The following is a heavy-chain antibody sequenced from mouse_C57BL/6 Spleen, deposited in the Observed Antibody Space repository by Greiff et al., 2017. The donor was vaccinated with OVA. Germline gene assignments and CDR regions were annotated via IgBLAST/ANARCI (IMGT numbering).Heavy chain of an antibody. D-gene: IGHD2-4*01. CDR2: IRLKSDNYAT. CDR1: GFTFSNYW. Sequence: EVMLVESGGGLVQPGGSMKLSCVASGFTFSNYWMNWVRQSPEKGLEWVAQIRLKSDNYATHYAESVKGRFTISRDDSKSSVYLQMNNLRAEDTGIYYCTTDYDYDGAYWGQGTLVTVSA. CDR3: TTDYDYDGAY. J-gene: IGHJ3*01. V-gene: IGHV6-3*01.